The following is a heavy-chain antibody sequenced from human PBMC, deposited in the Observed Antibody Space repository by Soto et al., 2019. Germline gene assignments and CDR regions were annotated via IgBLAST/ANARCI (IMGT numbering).Heavy chain of an antibody. CDR3: ARGNGYCSGGSCLLRYYYYYMDV. CDR1: GGSISSYY. V-gene: IGHV4-59*01. Sequence: SETLSLTCTVSGGSISSYYWSWIRQPPGKGLEWIGYIYYSGSTNYNPSLKSRVTISVDTSKNQFSLKLSSVTAADTAVYYCARGNGYCSGGSCLLRYYYYYMDVWGKGTTVTVSS. CDR2: IYYSGST. J-gene: IGHJ6*03. D-gene: IGHD2-15*01.